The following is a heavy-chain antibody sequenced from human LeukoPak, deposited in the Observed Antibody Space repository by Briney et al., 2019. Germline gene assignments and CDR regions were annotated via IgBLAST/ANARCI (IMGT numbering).Heavy chain of an antibody. D-gene: IGHD6-6*01. CDR2: ISGSGGST. J-gene: IGHJ4*02. V-gene: IGHV3-23*01. CDR3: AKDRVPLAARPLHFDY. Sequence: GGTLRLSCAASGFTFSSYGMSWVRQAPGKGLEWVSAISGSGGSTYYADSVKGRFTISRDNSKNTLYLQMNSLRAEDTAVYYCAKDRVPLAARPLHFDYWGQGTLVTVSS. CDR1: GFTFSSYG.